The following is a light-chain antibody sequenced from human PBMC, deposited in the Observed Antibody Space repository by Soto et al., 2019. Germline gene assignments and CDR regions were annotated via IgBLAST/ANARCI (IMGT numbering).Light chain of an antibody. J-gene: IGKJ5*01. V-gene: IGKV1-12*01. CDR3: QQASSFPPT. Sequence: DIQVTQSTSSVSASVGDRVTISFRASQDISSWLAWYQQKPGKAPKIMIYAASSLQGGVPSRFSGSGSGTEFTLTISSLQPEDFATYYCQQASSFPPTFGQGTRLEIK. CDR2: AAS. CDR1: QDISSW.